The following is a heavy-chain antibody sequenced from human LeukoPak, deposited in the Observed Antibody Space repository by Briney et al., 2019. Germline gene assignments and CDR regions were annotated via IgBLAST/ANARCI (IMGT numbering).Heavy chain of an antibody. Sequence: SVKVSCKASGGTFSSYAISWVRQAPGQGLEWMGGIIPIFGTANYAQKFQGRVTITADESASTAYIELSSLRSEDTAVYYCASPTGTIGGTGYYYYYYYMDVWGKGTTVTVSS. J-gene: IGHJ6*03. CDR2: IIPIFGTA. D-gene: IGHD1-7*01. CDR3: ASPTGTIGGTGYYYYYYYMDV. V-gene: IGHV1-69*13. CDR1: GGTFSSYA.